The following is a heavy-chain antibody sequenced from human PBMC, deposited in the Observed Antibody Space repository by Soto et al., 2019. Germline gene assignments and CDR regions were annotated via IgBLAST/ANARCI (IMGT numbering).Heavy chain of an antibody. Sequence: VRSLRLSCAASGFTFKNYAMNWVRQAPGMGLEWVATISNTGGGTYYADSVKGRFTISRDNSKNTLYLQMSSLRVEDTAVYYYAKDRLAGNFDYWGQGTQVTVYS. CDR1: GFTFKNYA. CDR3: AKDRLAGNFDY. V-gene: IGHV3-23*01. J-gene: IGHJ4*02. CDR2: ISNTGGGT.